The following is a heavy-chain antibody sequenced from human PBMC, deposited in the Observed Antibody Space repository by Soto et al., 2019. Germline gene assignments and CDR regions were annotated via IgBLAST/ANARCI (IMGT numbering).Heavy chain of an antibody. V-gene: IGHV3-48*03. J-gene: IGHJ6*02. CDR2: IGTSETIR. D-gene: IGHD3-3*01. Sequence: PGGSLRLSCAASGFTFSSYEMNWVRQVPGKXLQWVSYIGTSETIRYYADSVKGRFTISRDNAKNSLYLQMNSLRAEDTAIYYCARETLTLFGGVRDNVYYGMDVWGPGSTVTVFS. CDR3: ARETLTLFGGVRDNVYYGMDV. CDR1: GFTFSSYE.